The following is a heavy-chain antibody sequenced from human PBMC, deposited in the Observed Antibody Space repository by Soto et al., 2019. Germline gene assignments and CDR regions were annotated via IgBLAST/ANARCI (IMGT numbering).Heavy chain of an antibody. CDR2: INHSGST. D-gene: IGHD5-18*01. V-gene: IGHV4-34*01. CDR3: ARGKEYSYGPQLYYYYGMDV. CDR1: GGSFSGYY. J-gene: IGHJ6*02. Sequence: QVQLQQWGAGLLKPSETLSLTCAVYGGSFSGYYWSWIRQPPGKGLEWIGEINHSGSTNYNPSLKSRVTISVDTSKNQFSLKLSSVTAADTAVYYCARGKEYSYGPQLYYYYGMDVWGQGTTVTVSS.